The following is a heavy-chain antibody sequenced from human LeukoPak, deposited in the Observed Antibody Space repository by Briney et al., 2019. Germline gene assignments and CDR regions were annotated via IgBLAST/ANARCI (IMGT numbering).Heavy chain of an antibody. CDR2: ISGSGGST. CDR1: GFTFSSYA. D-gene: IGHD3-9*01. V-gene: IGHV3-23*01. J-gene: IGHJ4*02. CDR3: AKHTVYDILTGYHDY. Sequence: PGGSLRLSCAASGFTFSSYAMSWVRQAPGKGLEWVSAISGSGGSTYYADSVKGRFTISRDNSKNTLYLQMNSLRAEDTAVYYCAKHTVYDILTGYHDYWGQGTLVTVSS.